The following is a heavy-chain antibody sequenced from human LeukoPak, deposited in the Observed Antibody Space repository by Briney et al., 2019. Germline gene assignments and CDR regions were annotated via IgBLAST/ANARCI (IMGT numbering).Heavy chain of an antibody. CDR3: ARGFCSGGSCYSYDY. J-gene: IGHJ4*02. Sequence: GASVKVSCKASGYTFTGYYMHWVRQAPGQGLEWMGAIDPSGGSTNYARKFQGRVTMTSDTSTSTVYMELSSLRSEDTAVYYCARGFCSGGSCYSYDYWGQGTLVTVSS. CDR2: IDPSGGST. CDR1: GYTFTGYY. V-gene: IGHV1-46*01. D-gene: IGHD2-15*01.